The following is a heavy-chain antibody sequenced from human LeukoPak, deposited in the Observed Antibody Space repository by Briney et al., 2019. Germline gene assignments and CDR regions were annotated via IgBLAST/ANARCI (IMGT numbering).Heavy chain of an antibody. CDR1: GGTFSSYA. D-gene: IGHD6-13*01. CDR2: IIPILGIA. J-gene: IGHJ5*02. V-gene: IGHV1-69*04. CDR3: ARAGIAAAGNWFDP. Sequence: SVTVSCKASGGTFSSYAISWVRQAPGQGLEWMGRIIPILGIANYAQKFQGRVTITADKSTSTAYMELSSLRSEDTAVYYCARAGIAAAGNWFDPWGQGTLVTVSS.